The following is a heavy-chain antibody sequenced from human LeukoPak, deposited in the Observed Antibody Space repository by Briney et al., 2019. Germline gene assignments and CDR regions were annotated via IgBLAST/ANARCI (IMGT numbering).Heavy chain of an antibody. Sequence: PSETLSLTCTVSGGSISSSSYYWGWIRQPPGKGLEWIGSIYYSGSTYYNPSLKSRITISVEKSKKQFSLKLSSVTAADTAVYYCARNYYDSSGYYYWGQGTLVTVSS. CDR3: ARNYYDSSGYYY. D-gene: IGHD3-22*01. V-gene: IGHV4-39*07. J-gene: IGHJ4*02. CDR2: IYYSGST. CDR1: GGSISSSSYY.